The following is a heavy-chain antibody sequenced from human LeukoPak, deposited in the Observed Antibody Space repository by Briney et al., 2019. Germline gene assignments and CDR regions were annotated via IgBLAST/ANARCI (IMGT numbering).Heavy chain of an antibody. CDR3: ARGPAIAARPFYYFDY. CDR2: INHSGST. V-gene: IGHV4-34*01. J-gene: IGHJ4*02. CDR1: GGSFSGYY. D-gene: IGHD6-6*01. Sequence: PSETLSLTCAVYGGSFSGYYWSWIRQPPGKGLEWIGEINHSGSTNYNPSLKSRVTISVDTSKNQFSLKLSSVTAADTAVYYCARGPAIAARPFYYFDYWGQGTLVTVSS.